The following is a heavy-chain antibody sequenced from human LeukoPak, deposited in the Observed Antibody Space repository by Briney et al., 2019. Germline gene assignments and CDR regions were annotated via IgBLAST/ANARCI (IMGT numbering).Heavy chain of an antibody. CDR1: GGTFSSYA. J-gene: IGHJ4*02. CDR2: IIPILGTA. D-gene: IGHD3-22*01. CDR3: ARAPYYYDSSGYYPDY. V-gene: IGHV1-69*10. Sequence: GASVKVSCKASGGTFSSYAISWVRQAPGQGLEWMGGIIPILGTANYAQKFQGRVTITADKSTSTAYMELSSLRSEDTAVYYCARAPYYYDSSGYYPDYWGQGTLVTVSS.